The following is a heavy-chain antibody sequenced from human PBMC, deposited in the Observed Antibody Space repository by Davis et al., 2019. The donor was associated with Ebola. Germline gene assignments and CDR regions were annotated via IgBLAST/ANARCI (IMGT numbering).Heavy chain of an antibody. V-gene: IGHV3-74*01. CDR2: IKSDGSST. CDR1: GFTSSSYW. CDR3: TGTLYDSSGIHDY. D-gene: IGHD3-22*01. J-gene: IGHJ4*02. Sequence: HTGGSLRLSCVASGFTSSSYWMHWVRQAPGKGPVWVPLIKSDGSSTRYADSVKGRFTISRDNAKNTLYLQMNSLKTEDTAVYYCTGTLYDSSGIHDYWGQGTLVTVSS.